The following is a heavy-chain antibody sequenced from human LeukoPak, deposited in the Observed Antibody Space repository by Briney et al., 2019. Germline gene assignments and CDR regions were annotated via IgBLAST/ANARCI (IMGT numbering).Heavy chain of an antibody. J-gene: IGHJ3*02. V-gene: IGHV4-61*02. D-gene: IGHD2-2*01. CDR3: ARGVVPAAIGAFDI. CDR2: IYTSGST. CDR1: GGSISSGSYY. Sequence: SETLSLTCTVSGGSISSGSYYWSWIRQPAGKGLEWIGRIYTSGSTNYNPSLKSRVTISVDTSKNQFSLKLRSVTAADTAVYYCARGVVPAAIGAFDIWGQGTMVTVSS.